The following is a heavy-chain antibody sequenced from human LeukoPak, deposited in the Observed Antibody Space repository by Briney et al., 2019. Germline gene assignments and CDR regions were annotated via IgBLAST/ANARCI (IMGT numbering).Heavy chain of an antibody. CDR2: IYYSGNT. CDR3: ARGSDPRGFDY. J-gene: IGHJ4*02. D-gene: IGHD3-10*01. CDR1: GDSISTSNSY. V-gene: IGHV4-39*01. Sequence: PSETLSLTCTVSGDSISTSNSYWGWIRQPPGKGLEWIGSIYYSGNTYYNASLKSRVTISVDTSKNQFSLKLTSVTAADTAVYYCARGSDPRGFDYWGQGTLVTVSS.